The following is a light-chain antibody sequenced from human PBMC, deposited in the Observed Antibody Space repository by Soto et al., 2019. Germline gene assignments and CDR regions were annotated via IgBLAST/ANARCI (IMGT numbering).Light chain of an antibody. CDR2: WAS. CDR1: QNVLYSSNNKNY. Sequence: DIVMTQSPDSLAVSLGERATINCKSSQNVLYSSNNKNYLAWYQQKPGQPPKLLIYWASTRESGVPDRFSGSGFGTVFILTITSLQAEIVAVYYGQQYYIPPLTFGGETKVEI. V-gene: IGKV4-1*01. J-gene: IGKJ4*01. CDR3: QQYYIPPLT.